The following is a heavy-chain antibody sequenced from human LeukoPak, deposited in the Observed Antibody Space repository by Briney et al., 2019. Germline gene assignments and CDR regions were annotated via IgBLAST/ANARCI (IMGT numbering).Heavy chain of an antibody. CDR2: IKQDGSEK. Sequence: PGRSLRLSCAASGFTFSSYWMSWVRQAPGKGLEWVANIKQDGSEKYYVDSVKGRFTISRDNAKNSLYLQMNSLRAEDTAVYYCARVKRFYYGSGSYEYYFDYWGQGTLVTVSS. V-gene: IGHV3-7*01. CDR3: ARVKRFYYGSGSYEYYFDY. D-gene: IGHD3-10*01. CDR1: GFTFSSYW. J-gene: IGHJ4*02.